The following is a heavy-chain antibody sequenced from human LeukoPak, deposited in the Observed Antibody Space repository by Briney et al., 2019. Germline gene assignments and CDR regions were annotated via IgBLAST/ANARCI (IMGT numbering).Heavy chain of an antibody. CDR2: ISSSGSTI. V-gene: IGHV3-48*03. Sequence: GGSLRLSCAASGFTFSSCEMNWVRQAPGKGLEWVSYISSSGSTIYYADSVKGRFTISRDNAKNSLYLQMNSLRAEDTAVYYCASGYSGYDYRDYWGQGTLVTVSS. D-gene: IGHD5-12*01. CDR3: ASGYSGYDYRDY. CDR1: GFTFSSCE. J-gene: IGHJ4*02.